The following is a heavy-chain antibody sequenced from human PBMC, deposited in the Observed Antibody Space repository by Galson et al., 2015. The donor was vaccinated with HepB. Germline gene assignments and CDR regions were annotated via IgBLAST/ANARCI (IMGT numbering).Heavy chain of an antibody. CDR1: GYSFTSYW. J-gene: IGHJ3*02. Sequence: QSGAEVKKPGESLKISCKGSGYSFTSYWIGWVRQMPGKGLEWMGIIYPGDSDTRYSPSFQGQVTISADKSISTAYLQWGSLKASDTAMYYCARPYGSGSYYSIDAFDIWGQGTMVTVSS. V-gene: IGHV5-51*01. D-gene: IGHD3-10*01. CDR2: IYPGDSDT. CDR3: ARPYGSGSYYSIDAFDI.